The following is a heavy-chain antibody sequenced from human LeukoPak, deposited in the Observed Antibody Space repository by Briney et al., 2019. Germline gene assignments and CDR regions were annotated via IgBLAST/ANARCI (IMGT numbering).Heavy chain of an antibody. CDR2: AIPIFGTA. D-gene: IGHD1-1*01. J-gene: IGHJ6*04. CDR1: GGTFSSYA. Sequence: ASVKVSCKASGGTFSSYAISWVRQAPGQGLEWMGGAIPIFGTANYAQKFQGRVTITADKSTSTAYMELSSLRSEDTAVYYCARDSSTKYNWNDLLQRDYHYGMDVWGKGTTVTVSS. V-gene: IGHV1-69*06. CDR3: ARDSSTKYNWNDLLQRDYHYGMDV.